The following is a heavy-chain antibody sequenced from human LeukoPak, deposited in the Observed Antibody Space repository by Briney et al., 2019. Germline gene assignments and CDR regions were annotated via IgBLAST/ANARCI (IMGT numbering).Heavy chain of an antibody. CDR3: ARGPQRGGYLYYYYYMDV. V-gene: IGHV4-61*02. Sequence: SQTLSLTCTVSGGSISSGSYYWSWIRQPAGKGLEWIGRIYTSGSTNYNPSLKSRVTISVDTSKNQFSLKLSSVTAADTAVYYCARGPQRGGYLYYYYYMDVWGKGTTVTVSS. CDR1: GGSISSGSYY. CDR2: IYTSGST. J-gene: IGHJ6*03. D-gene: IGHD3-22*01.